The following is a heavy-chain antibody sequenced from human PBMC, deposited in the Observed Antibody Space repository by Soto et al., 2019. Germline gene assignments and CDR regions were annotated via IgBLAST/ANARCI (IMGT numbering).Heavy chain of an antibody. CDR1: GGSISSYY. CDR2: IYNSGST. V-gene: IGHV4-59*08. J-gene: IGHJ3*02. CDR3: TRPNQGDYAYDI. Sequence: SETLSLTCTVSGGSISSYYWSWIRQPPGKGLEWIGYIYNSGSTVYNPSLKSRLTISLDTSKNQVSLKLSSVTAADTAVYYCTRPNQGDYAYDIRGQGTVVTVSS. D-gene: IGHD2-21*02.